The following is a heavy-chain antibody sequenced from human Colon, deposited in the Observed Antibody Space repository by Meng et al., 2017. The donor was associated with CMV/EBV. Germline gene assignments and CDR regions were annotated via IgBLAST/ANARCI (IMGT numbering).Heavy chain of an antibody. J-gene: IGHJ4*02. CDR3: ARRGFADHSYFFDH. CDR2: TRQDGTES. V-gene: IGHV3-7*03. Sequence: GESLKIPCVVSGHTFTTYWMTWVRQAPGEGLEWVANTRQDGTESYYGDSVKGRFTISRDNSKSTLFLQMDSLRAEDTAIFYCARRGFADHSYFFDHWGQGILVTVSS. CDR1: GHTFTTYW. D-gene: IGHD3-10*01.